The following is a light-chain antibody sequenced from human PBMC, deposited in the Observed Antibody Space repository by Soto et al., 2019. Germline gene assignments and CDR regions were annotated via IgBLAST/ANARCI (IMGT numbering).Light chain of an antibody. J-gene: IGLJ1*01. CDR1: RSDLGYYNY. CDR2: EVS. V-gene: IGLV2-14*01. CDR3: SSYTSGSTFV. Sequence: QSALTQPASVSGSPGQSITISCTGTRSDLGYYNYVSWYQQHPGKAPKVMIYEVSNRPSGVSNRFSGSKSDNTASLTISGLQAEDEADYYCSSYTSGSTFVFGTGTKLTVL.